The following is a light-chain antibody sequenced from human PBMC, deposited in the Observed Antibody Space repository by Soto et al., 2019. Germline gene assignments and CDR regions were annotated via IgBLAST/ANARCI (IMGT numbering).Light chain of an antibody. CDR3: QQYANSPTT. Sequence: EVVLTQTPATLSLSPGERATLSCWASQSVSSSYFAWYQQKPGQAPRLLMYATSTRATDIPDRFSGSGSGTDFTLTISRLEPEDFAMYYCQQYANSPTTLGQGTKVEIK. CDR2: ATS. V-gene: IGKV3-20*01. CDR1: QSVSSSY. J-gene: IGKJ1*01.